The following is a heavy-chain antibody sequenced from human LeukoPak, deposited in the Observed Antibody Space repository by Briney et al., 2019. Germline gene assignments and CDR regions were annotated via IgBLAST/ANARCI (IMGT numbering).Heavy chain of an antibody. V-gene: IGHV3-23*01. CDR3: AKVDYYDSSGYESAFDY. D-gene: IGHD3-22*01. CDR2: ISGSGGST. J-gene: IGHJ4*02. CDR1: GFTFSSYA. Sequence: GGSLRLSCAASGFTFSSYAMSWVRQAPGKGLEWVSVISGSGGSTYYADSVKGRFTISRDNSKNTLYLQMNSLRAEDTAVYYCAKVDYYDSSGYESAFDYWGQGTLVTVSS.